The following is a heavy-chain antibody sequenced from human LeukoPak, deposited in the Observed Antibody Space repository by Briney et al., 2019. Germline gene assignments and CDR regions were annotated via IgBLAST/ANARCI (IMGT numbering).Heavy chain of an antibody. V-gene: IGHV4-59*08. CDR1: GGSISSYY. CDR3: ARGLSGSYHQFDY. J-gene: IGHJ4*02. CDR2: IYYSGST. D-gene: IGHD1-26*01. Sequence: SETLSLTCTVSGGSISSYYWSWIRQPPGKGLEWIGYIYYSGSTNYNPSLKSRVTISVDTSKNQFSLKLSSVTAADTAVYYCARGLSGSYHQFDYWGQGTLVTVSS.